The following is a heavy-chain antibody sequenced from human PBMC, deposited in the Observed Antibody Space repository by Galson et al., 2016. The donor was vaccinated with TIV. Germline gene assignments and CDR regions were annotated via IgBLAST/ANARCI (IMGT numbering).Heavy chain of an antibody. D-gene: IGHD3-16*01. CDR2: IKQDGSEK. Sequence: SLRLSCAASGFTFGGYWMRWVRQAPGKGLEWVANIKQDGSEKYYVDSVKGRYTISRDNAKNSLYLQMNSLRAEDTAVYYCARDYAGWGQGTLVTVSS. CDR1: GFTFGGYW. V-gene: IGHV3-7*03. J-gene: IGHJ4*02. CDR3: ARDYAG.